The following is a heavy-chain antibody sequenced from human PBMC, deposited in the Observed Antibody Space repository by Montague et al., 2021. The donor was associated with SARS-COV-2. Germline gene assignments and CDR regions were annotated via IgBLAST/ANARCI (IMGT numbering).Heavy chain of an antibody. CDR1: GGPISRYS. V-gene: IGHV4-59*01. D-gene: IGHD6-13*01. CDR2: IYNSGST. Sequence: SETLSLTCTVSGGPISRYSWTWIRQPPGKGLEWIGYIYNSGSTNYNPSLTSRVTISVDTSKNQFSLKLSSVAAADTAVYYCARVGRGSSWYGVAFDIWGQGTMVTVSS. CDR3: ARVGRGSSWYGVAFDI. J-gene: IGHJ3*02.